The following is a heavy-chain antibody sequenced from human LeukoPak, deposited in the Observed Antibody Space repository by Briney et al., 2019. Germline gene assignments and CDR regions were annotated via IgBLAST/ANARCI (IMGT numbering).Heavy chain of an antibody. D-gene: IGHD3-10*01. CDR3: ASRYYGSGTKRPYYYYMDV. V-gene: IGHV1-2*02. CDR2: INPHSGAT. J-gene: IGHJ6*03. Sequence: ASVKVSCKSSGHTFSAYYMHWVRQAPGQGLEWMGWINPHSGATHSAQKFQGRVTITADESTSTAYMELSSLRSEDTAVYYCASRYYGSGTKRPYYYYMDVWGKGTTVTISS. CDR1: GHTFSAYY.